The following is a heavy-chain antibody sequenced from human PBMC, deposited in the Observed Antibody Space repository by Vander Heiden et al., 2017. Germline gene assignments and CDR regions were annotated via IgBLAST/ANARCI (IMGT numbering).Heavy chain of an antibody. CDR3: ARVYSSGWWWFDP. CDR1: GGSVSSGSYY. Sequence: QVQLQESGPGLAKPSETLSLTCTVSGGSVSSGSYYWSWIRQPPGKGLEWIGYIYYSGSTNYNPSLKSRVTISVDTSKNQFSLKLSSVTAADTAVYYCARVYSSGWWWFDPWGQGTLVTVSS. J-gene: IGHJ5*02. V-gene: IGHV4-61*01. CDR2: IYYSGST. D-gene: IGHD6-19*01.